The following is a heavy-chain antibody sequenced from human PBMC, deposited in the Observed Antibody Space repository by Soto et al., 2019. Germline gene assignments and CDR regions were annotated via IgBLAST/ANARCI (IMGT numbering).Heavy chain of an antibody. V-gene: IGHV3-23*01. CDR2: IHGEGAGT. D-gene: IGHD6-19*01. CDR1: GFTFRNYA. J-gene: IGHJ5*02. CDR3: AKDGVARNGDWDWFDP. Sequence: EVQLLESGGGLVQPGGSVRLSCAASGFTFRNYAMTWVRQAPGKGLEWVSSIHGEGAGTYYADSVKGRFTVSRDDSKETLYLQMGSLRGDDTAVYYCAKDGVARNGDWDWFDPWGQGTLVTVAS.